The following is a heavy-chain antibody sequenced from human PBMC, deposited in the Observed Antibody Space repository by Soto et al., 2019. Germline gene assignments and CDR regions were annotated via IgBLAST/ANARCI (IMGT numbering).Heavy chain of an antibody. CDR2: ISGSGGST. V-gene: IGHV3-23*01. Sequence: PGGSLRLSCAASGFTFSSYAMSWVRQAPGKGLEWVSAISGSGGSTYYADSVKGRFTISRDNSKNTLYLQMNSLRAEDTAVYYCATSGTPLLDYYYYGMDVWGQGTTVTLSS. CDR3: ATSGTPLLDYYYYGMDV. J-gene: IGHJ6*02. D-gene: IGHD2-15*01. CDR1: GFTFSSYA.